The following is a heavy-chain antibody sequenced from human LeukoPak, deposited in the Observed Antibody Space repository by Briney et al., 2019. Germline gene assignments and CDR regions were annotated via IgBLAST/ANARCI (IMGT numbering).Heavy chain of an antibody. Sequence: GGSLRLSCAASGFTFSNNAMHWVRQAPGKGLEWVAFIRYDGSNKFYADSVKGRFTISRDNSKNTLYLQMNSLRAEDAAVYYCAKMYSSSWLLLHIWGQGTMVTVSS. V-gene: IGHV3-30*02. CDR2: IRYDGSNK. CDR3: AKMYSSSWLLLHI. D-gene: IGHD6-13*01. CDR1: GFTFSNNA. J-gene: IGHJ3*02.